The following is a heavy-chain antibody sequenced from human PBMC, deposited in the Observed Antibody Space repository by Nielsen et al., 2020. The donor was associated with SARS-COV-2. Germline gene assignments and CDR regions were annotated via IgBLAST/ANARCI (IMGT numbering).Heavy chain of an antibody. D-gene: IGHD3-10*01. CDR2: INHSGST. CDR3: AGSRADLPYYYYGMDV. CDR1: GGSISSGDYY. Sequence: SETLSLTCTVSGGSISSGDYYWSWIRQPPGKGLEWIGEINHSGSTNYNPSLKSRVTISVDTSKNQFSLKLSSVTAADTAVYYCAGSRADLPYYYYGMDVWGQGTTVTVSS. V-gene: IGHV4-39*07. J-gene: IGHJ6*02.